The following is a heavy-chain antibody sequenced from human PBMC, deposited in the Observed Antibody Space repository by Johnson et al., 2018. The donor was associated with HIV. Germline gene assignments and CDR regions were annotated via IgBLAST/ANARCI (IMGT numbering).Heavy chain of an antibody. J-gene: IGHJ3*02. D-gene: IGHD5-18*01. CDR2: ISTSGGGI. CDR3: SYIFVDTAMDKTTTDAFDI. V-gene: IGHV3-11*04. CDR1: GFTVSSNY. Sequence: QVQLVESEGGVVQPGRSLRLSCAASGFTVSSNYMSWVRQAPGKGLEWVSHISTSGGGIYYADSVQGRFTISRDNARHSLYLQMNSLRAEDTAVYYCSYIFVDTAMDKTTTDAFDIWGQGTMVTVSS.